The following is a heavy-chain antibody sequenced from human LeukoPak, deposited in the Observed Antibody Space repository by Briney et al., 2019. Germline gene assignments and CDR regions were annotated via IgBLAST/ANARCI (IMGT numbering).Heavy chain of an antibody. Sequence: GGSLRLSCAASGSTFGDYGTHWVRQARGEVLGWVSVITWKRETIGYADSVRGRLTISRDNAKQSLYLEMNSLRAEDTTLYYCAKAFPGSTGCQYYFDYWGEGTLVTVSS. D-gene: IGHD6-19*01. CDR1: GSTFGDYG. CDR2: ITWKRETI. J-gene: IGHJ4*02. V-gene: IGHV3-9*01. CDR3: AKAFPGSTGCQYYFDY.